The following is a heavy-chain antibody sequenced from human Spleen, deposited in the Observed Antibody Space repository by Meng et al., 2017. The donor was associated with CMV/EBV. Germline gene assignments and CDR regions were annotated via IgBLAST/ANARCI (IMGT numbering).Heavy chain of an antibody. CDR2: IRYDGNNK. Sequence: GGSLRLSCAASGFNFNIYGMNWVRQAPGKGLEWVAFIRYDGNNKYYADSVKGRFTISRDNSKNTLYLQMNSLGAEDTAVYYCAKDRDGYTLNAFDIWGQGTMVTVSS. CDR1: GFNFNIYG. J-gene: IGHJ3*02. CDR3: AKDRDGYTLNAFDI. V-gene: IGHV3-30*02. D-gene: IGHD5-24*01.